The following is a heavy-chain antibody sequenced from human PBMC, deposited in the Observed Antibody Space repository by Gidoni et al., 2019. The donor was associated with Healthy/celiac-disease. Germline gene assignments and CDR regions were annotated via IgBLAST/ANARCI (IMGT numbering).Heavy chain of an antibody. Sequence: FTFSDYYMSWIRQAQGKGLEWVSYISSSGSTIYYADSVKGRFTISRDNAKNSLYLQMNSLRAEDTAVYYCARDSVTQDDYWGQGTLVTVSS. J-gene: IGHJ4*02. CDR2: ISSSGSTI. D-gene: IGHD4-4*01. V-gene: IGHV3-11*01. CDR1: FTFSDYY. CDR3: ARDSVTQDDY.